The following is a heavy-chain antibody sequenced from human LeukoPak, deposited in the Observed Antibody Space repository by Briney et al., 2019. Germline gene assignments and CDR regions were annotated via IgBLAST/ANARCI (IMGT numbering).Heavy chain of an antibody. D-gene: IGHD3-10*01. Sequence: SGGSLRLSCAASGFTFSSYGMHWVRQAPGKGLEWVAVIWYGGSNKYYADSVKGRFTISRDNSKNTLYLQMNSLRAEDTAVYYCAKADGSGSYARYYMDVWGKGTTVTVSS. CDR3: AKADGSGSYARYYMDV. CDR2: IWYGGSNK. J-gene: IGHJ6*03. V-gene: IGHV3-30*02. CDR1: GFTFSSYG.